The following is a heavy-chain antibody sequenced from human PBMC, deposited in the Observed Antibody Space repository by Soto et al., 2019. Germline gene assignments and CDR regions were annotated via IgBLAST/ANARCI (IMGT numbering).Heavy chain of an antibody. D-gene: IGHD3-3*01. CDR3: PQDYAFWGGFRDS. V-gene: IGHV3-30*18. CDR2: ISYDGSNR. Sequence: QVQLVESGGGVVQPGRSLRLSCAASGFTFSSYGMHWVRQAPGKGLEWVSVISYDGSNRYYADSVNGRITISKDNSKNTQYLQMSSLRAEDTAAYYGPQDYAFWGGFRDSWGQGTMVTVSS. J-gene: IGHJ4*02. CDR1: GFTFSSYG.